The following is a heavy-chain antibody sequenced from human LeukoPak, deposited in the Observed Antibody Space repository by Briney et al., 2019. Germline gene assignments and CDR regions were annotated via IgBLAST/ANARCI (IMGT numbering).Heavy chain of an antibody. D-gene: IGHD2-15*01. CDR3: ARVFGDCSGGSCYSRGSFDY. V-gene: IGHV4-34*01. J-gene: IGHJ4*02. CDR2: INHSGST. CDR1: GGSFSGYY. Sequence: PSETLSLTCAVYGGSFSGYYWSWIRQPPGKGLEWIGEINHSGSTNYNPSLKSRVTISVDTSKNQFSLKLSSVAAADTAVYYCARVFGDCSGGSCYSRGSFDYWGQGTLVTVSS.